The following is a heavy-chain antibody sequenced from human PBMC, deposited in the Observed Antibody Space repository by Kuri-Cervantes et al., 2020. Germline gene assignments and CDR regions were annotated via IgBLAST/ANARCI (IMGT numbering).Heavy chain of an antibody. J-gene: IGHJ6*03. V-gene: IGHV3-21*01. D-gene: IGHD3-3*01. CDR3: ARAQAITIFGVAYYYYYYMDV. CDR2: ISSSSSYI. Sequence: GESLKISCAASGFTFSSYSMNWVRQAPGKGLEWVSSISSSSSYIYYADSVKGRFTISRDNAKNSLYLQMNSLRAEDTAVYYYARAQAITIFGVAYYYYYYMDVWCKGTTVTVSS. CDR1: GFTFSSYS.